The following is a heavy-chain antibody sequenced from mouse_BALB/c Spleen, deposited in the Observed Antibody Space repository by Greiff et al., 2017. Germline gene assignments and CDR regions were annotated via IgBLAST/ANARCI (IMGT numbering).Heavy chain of an antibody. CDR3: ARPYGSSFFFDY. D-gene: IGHD1-1*01. CDR2: ISSGGGST. CDR1: GFAFSSYD. Sequence: DVHLVESGGGLVKPGGSLKLSCAASGFAFSSYDMSWVRQTPEKRLEWVAYISSGGGSTYYPDTVKGRFTISRDNAKNTLYLQMSSLKSEDTAMYYCARPYGSSFFFDYWGQGTTLTVSS. V-gene: IGHV5-12-1*01. J-gene: IGHJ2*01.